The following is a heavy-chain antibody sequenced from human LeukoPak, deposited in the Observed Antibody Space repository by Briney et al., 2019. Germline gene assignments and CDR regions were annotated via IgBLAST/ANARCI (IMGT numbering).Heavy chain of an antibody. J-gene: IGHJ4*02. D-gene: IGHD3-22*01. CDR2: ISAYNGNT. CDR3: ARFYYDSSGYPSFDY. CDR1: GYTFTSYG. V-gene: IGHV1-18*01. Sequence: ASVKVSCKASGYTFTSYGISWVRQAPGQGLEWMGWISAYNGNTNYAQKLQGRVTMTTDTSTSTAYMELSSLRSEDTAVYYCARFYYDSSGYPSFDYWGQGTLVTVSS.